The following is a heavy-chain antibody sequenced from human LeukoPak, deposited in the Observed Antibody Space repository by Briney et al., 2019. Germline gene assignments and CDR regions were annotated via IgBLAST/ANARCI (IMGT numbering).Heavy chain of an antibody. CDR1: GGSMSHH. D-gene: IGHD5-24*01. CDR3: AREKSPERKTWLQLGAFDV. J-gene: IGHJ3*01. V-gene: IGHV4-59*11. CDR2: ISHTAST. Sequence: SETLSLTCTVSGGSMSHHWSWIRQSPGKGLEWIGYISHTASTNYNPSLKSRVTLSIDTSKSQLSFQLTSVTAADTAVYYCAREKSPERKTWLQLGAFDVWGQGTTVTVSS.